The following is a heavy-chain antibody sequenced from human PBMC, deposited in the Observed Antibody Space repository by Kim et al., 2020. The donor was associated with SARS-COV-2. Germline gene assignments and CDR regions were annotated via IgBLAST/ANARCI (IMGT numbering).Heavy chain of an antibody. CDR2: IYYSGTT. Sequence: SETLSLTCTVSGGSIRGSTYYWGWIRQPPGKALEWIGSIYYSGTTYYNPSLKSRVTISVDTSKNQISLKLTSVTVADTAVYYCARPRRLGELSWDSNYDMDVWGQGTTVTVSS. D-gene: IGHD3-16*02. CDR1: GGSIRGSTYY. V-gene: IGHV4-39*01. CDR3: ARPRRLGELSWDSNYDMDV. J-gene: IGHJ6*02.